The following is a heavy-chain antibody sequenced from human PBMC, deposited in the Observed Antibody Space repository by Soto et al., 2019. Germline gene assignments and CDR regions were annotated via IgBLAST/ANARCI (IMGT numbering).Heavy chain of an antibody. Sequence: ASVKVSCKASGGTFSSYAISWVRQAPGQGLEWMGIINPSGGSTSYAQKFQGRVTMTRDTSTSTVYMELSSLRSEDTAVYYCAREKQADTAMVAYYYYGMDVWGQGTTVTVSS. CDR2: INPSGGST. J-gene: IGHJ6*02. CDR1: GGTFSSYA. CDR3: AREKQADTAMVAYYYYGMDV. D-gene: IGHD5-18*01. V-gene: IGHV1-46*01.